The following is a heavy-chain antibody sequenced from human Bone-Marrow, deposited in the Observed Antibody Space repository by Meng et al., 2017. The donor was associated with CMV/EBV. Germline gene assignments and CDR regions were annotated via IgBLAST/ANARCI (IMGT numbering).Heavy chain of an antibody. V-gene: IGHV3-53*01. CDR1: GFSVTSNY. D-gene: IGHD3-16*02. J-gene: IGHJ4*02. CDR2: IYTSGST. Sequence: GESLKISCAASGFSVTSNYMSWVRQAPGKGLEWVSIIYTSGSTHYADSVKGRFTISGDNFKNTVYLQMNSLRAEDTAVYYCAKTPGGVIEGPDYWGQGTLVTVSS. CDR3: AKTPGGVIEGPDY.